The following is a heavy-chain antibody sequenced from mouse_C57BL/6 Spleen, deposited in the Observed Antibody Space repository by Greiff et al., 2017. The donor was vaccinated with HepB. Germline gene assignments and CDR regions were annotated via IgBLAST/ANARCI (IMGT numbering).Heavy chain of an antibody. CDR1: GYAFSSSW. CDR3: ARALDGYYFDY. V-gene: IGHV1-82*01. J-gene: IGHJ2*01. CDR2: IYPGDGDT. Sequence: QVQLQQSGPELVKPGASVKISCKASGYAFSSSWMNWVKQRPGKGLEWIGRIYPGDGDTNYNGKFKGKATLTADKSSSTAYMQLSSLTSEDSAVYFCARALDGYYFDYWGQGTTLTVSS. D-gene: IGHD2-3*01.